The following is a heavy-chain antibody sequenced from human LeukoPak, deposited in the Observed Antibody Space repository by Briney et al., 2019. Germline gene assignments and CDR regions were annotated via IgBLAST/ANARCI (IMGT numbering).Heavy chain of an antibody. CDR2: MNPNSGNT. V-gene: IGHV1-8*01. CDR1: GYTFTSYD. CDR3: ARVPGIAVAGTYYYYGMDV. Sequence: ASVKVSCKASGYTFTSYDINWVRQATGQGLEWMGWMNPNSGNTGYAQKFQGRVTMTRNTSISTAYMELSSLRSEDTAVYYRARVPGIAVAGTYYYYGMDVWGQGTTVTVSS. D-gene: IGHD6-19*01. J-gene: IGHJ6*02.